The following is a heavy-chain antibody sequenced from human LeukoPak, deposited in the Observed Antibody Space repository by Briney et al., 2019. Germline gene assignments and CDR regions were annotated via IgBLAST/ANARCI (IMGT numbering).Heavy chain of an antibody. D-gene: IGHD1-1*01. J-gene: IGHJ4*02. CDR1: GFTFSNFW. CDR3: ARGDDFSGDH. V-gene: IGHV3-7*04. Sequence: GGSLRLSCAVSGFTFSNFWMSWVRQAPGRGLEWVANTHPEGNEKYHVEAVKGRFIISRDNTKKLLFLQMNGLRVEDTAVYYCARGDDFSGDHWGQGTLVTVSS. CDR2: THPEGNEK.